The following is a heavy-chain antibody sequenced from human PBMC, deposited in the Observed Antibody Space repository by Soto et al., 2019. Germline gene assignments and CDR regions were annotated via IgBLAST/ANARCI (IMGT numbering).Heavy chain of an antibody. CDR2: INSDGSST. Sequence: GGSMGLSCAASGFTFKSYAMSWVRQAPGKGLVWVSGINSDGSSTSYADSVKGRFTISRDNAKNTLYLQMNSLRAEDTAVYYCASGRGVLGDYYYYGMDVWGQGTTVTVSS. D-gene: IGHD2-8*02. CDR1: GFTFKSYA. V-gene: IGHV3-74*01. CDR3: ASGRGVLGDYYYYGMDV. J-gene: IGHJ6*02.